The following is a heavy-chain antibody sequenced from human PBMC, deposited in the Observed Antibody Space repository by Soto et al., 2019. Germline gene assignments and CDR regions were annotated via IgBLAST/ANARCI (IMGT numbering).Heavy chain of an antibody. CDR3: ARGSGLNGYYRNYYYGMDV. CDR1: GGSVSGYY. Sequence: XGTLSLPFAVYGGSVSGYYWSWIRQPPGKGLEWIGEINHSGSTNYNPSLKSRVTISVDTSKNQFSLKLSSVTAADTAVYYCARGSGLNGYYRNYYYGMDVWGQRTTVTVSS. D-gene: IGHD3-9*01. J-gene: IGHJ6*02. V-gene: IGHV4-34*01. CDR2: INHSGST.